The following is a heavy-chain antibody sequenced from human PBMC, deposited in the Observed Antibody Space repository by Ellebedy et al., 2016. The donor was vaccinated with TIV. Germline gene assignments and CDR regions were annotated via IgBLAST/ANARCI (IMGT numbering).Heavy chain of an antibody. CDR2: IKSDGSST. CDR1: GFYW. Sequence: PGGSLRLSCAGSGFYWMHWVRQAPGKGLVWVSRIKSDGSSTNYADSVKGRFTISSDNAKNTLYLQMNSLRVEDTAVYYCGSSSRGYSGVYMDVWGQGTTVTVSS. J-gene: IGHJ6*02. V-gene: IGHV3-74*01. D-gene: IGHD5-12*01. CDR3: GSSSRGYSGVYMDV.